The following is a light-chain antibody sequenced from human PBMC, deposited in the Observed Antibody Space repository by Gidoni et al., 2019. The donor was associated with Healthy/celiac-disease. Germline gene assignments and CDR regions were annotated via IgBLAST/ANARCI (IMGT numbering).Light chain of an antibody. Sequence: EIVLTQSPATLSLSPGERATLSCRASQSVSSYLAWYRQKPGQAPRLLIYDASNRATGIPARFSGSGSGTDFTLTISSLEPEDFAVYYCQQRSNWPPFFTFGPGTKVDIK. V-gene: IGKV3-11*01. CDR1: QSVSSY. J-gene: IGKJ3*01. CDR3: QQRSNWPPFFT. CDR2: DAS.